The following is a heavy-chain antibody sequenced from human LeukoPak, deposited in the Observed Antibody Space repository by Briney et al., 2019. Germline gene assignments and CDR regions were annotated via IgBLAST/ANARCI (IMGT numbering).Heavy chain of an antibody. D-gene: IGHD3-10*01. CDR3: ARDYGDY. CDR2: IKQDGSEK. CDR1: GFRISKSW. V-gene: IGHV3-7*01. Sequence: PGWSLRLSCEASGFRISKSWMSWVRQAPGKGLEWVANIKQDGSEKYCVDSVKGRFTISRDNAKNSLYLQMNSLRAEDTAVYYCARDYGDYWGQGTLVTVSS. J-gene: IGHJ4*02.